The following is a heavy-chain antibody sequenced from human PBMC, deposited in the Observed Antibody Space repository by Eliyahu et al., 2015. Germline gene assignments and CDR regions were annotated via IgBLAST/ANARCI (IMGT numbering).Heavy chain of an antibody. CDR2: IKEDGSEK. CDR1: GXPFXSHW. J-gene: IGHJ4*02. Sequence: EAQLVESGGGLVQPGGSLRLXCVAXGXPFXSHWMRWVRQAPGKGLEWVASIKEDGSEKYYMDTVKGRYSISRDNAKNSLHLQMNSLTVEDTAVYSCARGTRGAGRGLYYFEDWGQGTLVTVSS. D-gene: IGHD6-13*01. V-gene: IGHV3-7*04. CDR3: ARGTRGAGRGLYYFED.